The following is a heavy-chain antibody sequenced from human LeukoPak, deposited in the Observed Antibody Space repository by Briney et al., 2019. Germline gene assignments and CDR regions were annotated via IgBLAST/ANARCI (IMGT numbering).Heavy chain of an antibody. V-gene: IGHV5-51*01. CDR1: GYSFTSYW. CDR3: ARSQPYYYDSSGLFDY. D-gene: IGHD3-22*01. J-gene: IGHJ4*02. Sequence: GASLQVSCKGSGYSFTSYWIGWVRQMPGKGLEWMGIIYPGDSDTRYSPSFQGQVTISADKSISTAYLQWSSLKASDTAMYYCARSQPYYYDSSGLFDYWGQGTLVTVSS. CDR2: IYPGDSDT.